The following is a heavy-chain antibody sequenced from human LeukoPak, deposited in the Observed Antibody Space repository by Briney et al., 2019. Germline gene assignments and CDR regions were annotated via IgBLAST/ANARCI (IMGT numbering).Heavy chain of an antibody. CDR1: GYTVTSYA. Sequence: ASVKDSCKASGYTVTSYAMHWVRQAPGQRLEWMGWINAGNGNTKYSQKFQGRVTMTRDTSISTAYMELSRLRSDDTAVYYCARAGVVVPAAVNYWGQGTLVTVSS. V-gene: IGHV1-3*01. CDR3: ARAGVVVPAAVNY. CDR2: INAGNGNT. D-gene: IGHD2-2*01. J-gene: IGHJ4*02.